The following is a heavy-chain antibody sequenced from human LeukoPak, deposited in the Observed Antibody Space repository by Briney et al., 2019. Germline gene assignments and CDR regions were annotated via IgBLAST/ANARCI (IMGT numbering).Heavy chain of an antibody. Sequence: GGSLRLSCAASGFTFRSYWMSWVRQAPGKGLEWVANIKEDGSDKNYVDSVRGRFFISRDNAKNSLNLQMNSLRAEDTAVYNCARVIVSGWHFDYWGQGTLVTVSS. V-gene: IGHV3-7*01. J-gene: IGHJ4*02. D-gene: IGHD6-19*01. CDR3: ARVIVSGWHFDY. CDR2: IKEDGSDK. CDR1: GFTFRSYW.